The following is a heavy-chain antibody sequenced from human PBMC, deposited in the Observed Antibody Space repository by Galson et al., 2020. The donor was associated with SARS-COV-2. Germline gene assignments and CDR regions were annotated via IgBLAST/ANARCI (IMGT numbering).Heavy chain of an antibody. CDR2: IYYSGST. CDR1: GGSISSYY. D-gene: IGHD3-22*01. V-gene: IGHV4-59*01. Sequence: SETLSLTCTVSGGSISSYYWSWIRQPPGKGLEWIGYIYYSGSTNYNPSLKSRVTISVDTSKNQFSLKLSSVTAADTAVYYCARGLGRYYDSSGYIDYYYYYMDVWGKGTTVTVSS. J-gene: IGHJ6*03. CDR3: ARGLGRYYDSSGYIDYYYYYMDV.